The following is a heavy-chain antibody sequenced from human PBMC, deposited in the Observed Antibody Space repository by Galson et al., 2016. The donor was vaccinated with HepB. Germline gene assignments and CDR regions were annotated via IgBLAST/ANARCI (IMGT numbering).Heavy chain of an antibody. J-gene: IGHJ4*02. CDR3: ARDRYSYYFDY. CDR1: TFTVNSNH. V-gene: IGHV3-30*03. Sequence: SLRLSCAASTFTVNSNHMSWVRQAPGKGLEWVAVISYDGSSEDYADSVKGRFTISRDNSENTLYLQMNSLRPEDTALYYCARDRYSYYFDYWGQGTLVTVSS. D-gene: IGHD3-16*02. CDR2: ISYDGSSE.